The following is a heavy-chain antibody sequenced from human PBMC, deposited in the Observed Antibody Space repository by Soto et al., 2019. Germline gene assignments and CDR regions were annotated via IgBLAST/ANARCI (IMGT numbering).Heavy chain of an antibody. CDR3: ARTWVSDPNGIDV. V-gene: IGHV1-69*13. Sequence: SVKVSCKASGGTFSSYAISWVRQAPGQGLEWMGGIIPIFGTANYAQKFQGRVTITADESTSTAYTELSRLRSEDTAVYYCARTWVSDPNGIDVWGQGTTVTVSS. J-gene: IGHJ6*02. CDR1: GGTFSSYA. D-gene: IGHD1-26*01. CDR2: IIPIFGTA.